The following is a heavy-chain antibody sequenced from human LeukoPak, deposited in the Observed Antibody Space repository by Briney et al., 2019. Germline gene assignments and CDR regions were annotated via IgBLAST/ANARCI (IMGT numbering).Heavy chain of an antibody. V-gene: IGHV1-3*03. CDR3: ARDLRLGWFDP. CDR2: INAVTGNT. CDR1: GYTFISYV. Sequence: GASVKVSCKASGYTFISYVMHWVRQAPVHRLEWMGWINAVTGNTKYSQEFQGGVRMSRDTSARAASMEMSSLRDEDMAAYYCARDLRLGWFDPWGEGTLVTVSS. J-gene: IGHJ5*02. D-gene: IGHD6-25*01.